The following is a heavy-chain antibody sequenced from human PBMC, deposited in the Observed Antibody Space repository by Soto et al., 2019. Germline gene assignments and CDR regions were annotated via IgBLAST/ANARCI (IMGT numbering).Heavy chain of an antibody. J-gene: IGHJ3*02. Sequence: ASVKVSCKASGYTFTSYYMHWVRQAPGQGLEWMGIINPSGGSTSYAQKFQGRVTMTRDTSTSTVYMELSSLRSEDTAVYYCAREYYYDSSGLRWDAFDIWGQGTMVTVSS. CDR1: GYTFTSYY. CDR3: AREYYYDSSGLRWDAFDI. CDR2: INPSGGST. V-gene: IGHV1-46*01. D-gene: IGHD3-22*01.